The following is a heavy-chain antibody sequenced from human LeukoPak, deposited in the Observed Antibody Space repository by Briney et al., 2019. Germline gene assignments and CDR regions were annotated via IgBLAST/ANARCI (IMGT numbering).Heavy chain of an antibody. CDR2: TSYSSSTI. CDR1: GFTFSSYS. D-gene: IGHD3-22*01. V-gene: IGHV3-48*01. Sequence: GGSLRLSCAASGFTFSSYSMNWVRQAPGKGLEWVSYTSYSSSTIKYADFVKGRFTISRDNAKNALYLQMNSLRAEDTAVYYCARDYYDSSGYSGNWFDPWGQGTLVTVSS. CDR3: ARDYYDSSGYSGNWFDP. J-gene: IGHJ5*02.